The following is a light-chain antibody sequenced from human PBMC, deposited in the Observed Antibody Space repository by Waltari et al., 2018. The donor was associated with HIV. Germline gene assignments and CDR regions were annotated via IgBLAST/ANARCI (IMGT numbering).Light chain of an antibody. CDR2: AAS. Sequence: DIQMTQSPASLSDSVGGRVTVTCRTSQGVRNELGWFQQKPGQAPQRLIYAASHLQSGVPSRFSGSGSETYFTLTITDLQPEDSATYFCLQHNSYPLITFGQGTRLEI. J-gene: IGKJ5*01. V-gene: IGKV1-17*02. CDR3: LQHNSYPLIT. CDR1: QGVRNE.